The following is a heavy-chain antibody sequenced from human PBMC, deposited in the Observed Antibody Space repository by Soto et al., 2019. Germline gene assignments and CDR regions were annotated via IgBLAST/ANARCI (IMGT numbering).Heavy chain of an antibody. CDR2: IIPIFGTA. Sequence: SVKVSCKASGGTFSSYAISWVRQAPGQGLEWMGGIIPIFGTANYAQKFQGRVTITADESTSTAYMELSSLRSEDTAVYYCARDHGVVGATKFDPWGQGTLVTVSS. D-gene: IGHD1-26*01. CDR1: GGTFSSYA. V-gene: IGHV1-69*13. J-gene: IGHJ5*02. CDR3: ARDHGVVGATKFDP.